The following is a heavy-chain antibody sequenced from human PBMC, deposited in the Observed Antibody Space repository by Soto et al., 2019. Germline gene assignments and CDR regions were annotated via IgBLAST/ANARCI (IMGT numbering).Heavy chain of an antibody. D-gene: IGHD2-15*01. V-gene: IGHV4-4*02. CDR1: GGSISSSNW. J-gene: IGHJ6*02. Sequence: SETLSLTCAVSGGSISSSNWWSWGRQPPGKGLEWIGGIYHSGSTNYNPSLKSRVTISVDTSKNQFSLKLSSVTAADTAVYYCARHQGYCSGGSCYPRHYYAMDVWCQGTTVTLSS. CDR2: IYHSGST. CDR3: ARHQGYCSGGSCYPRHYYAMDV.